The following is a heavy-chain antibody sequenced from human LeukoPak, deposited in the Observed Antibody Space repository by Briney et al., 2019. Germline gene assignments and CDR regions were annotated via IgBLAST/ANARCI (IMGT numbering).Heavy chain of an antibody. CDR1: GFTFSSYG. CDR3: AKGPYCGGDCYPELYYFDY. CDR2: ISGSGGST. V-gene: IGHV3-23*01. J-gene: IGHJ4*02. Sequence: GGSLRLSCAASGFTFSSYGMSWVRQAPGKGLEWVSAISGSGGSTYYADSVKGRFTISRDNSKNTLYLQMNSLRAEDTAVYYCAKGPYCGGDCYPELYYFDYWGQGTLVTVSS. D-gene: IGHD2-21*02.